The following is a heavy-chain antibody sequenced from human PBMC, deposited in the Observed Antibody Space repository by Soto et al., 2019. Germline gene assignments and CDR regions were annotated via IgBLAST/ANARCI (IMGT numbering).Heavy chain of an antibody. J-gene: IGHJ3*02. Sequence: SGGSLRLSCAASGFTFSDYYMSWIRQAPGKGLEWVSYISSSSTYTNYAESVKGRFTISRDNVKNSLYLQMNSLRAEDTAVYYCARVLVTTSLDAFDIWGQGTMVTVSS. V-gene: IGHV3-11*06. D-gene: IGHD4-17*01. CDR1: GFTFSDYY. CDR2: ISSSSTYT. CDR3: ARVLVTTSLDAFDI.